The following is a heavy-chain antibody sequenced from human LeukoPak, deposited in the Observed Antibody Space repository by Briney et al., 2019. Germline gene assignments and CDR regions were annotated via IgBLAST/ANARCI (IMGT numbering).Heavy chain of an antibody. D-gene: IGHD6-13*01. V-gene: IGHV1-3*01. CDR2: INADNDNT. J-gene: IGHJ4*02. Sequence: ASVKVSCKASGYTFTSYAMHWVRQAPGQSLEWMGWINADNDNTEYSQKFQGRVTITRDTSASTAYVELSSLRSEDTAVYYCARGSLSSRDFDYWGQGTLVTVSS. CDR1: GYTFTSYA. CDR3: ARGSLSSRDFDY.